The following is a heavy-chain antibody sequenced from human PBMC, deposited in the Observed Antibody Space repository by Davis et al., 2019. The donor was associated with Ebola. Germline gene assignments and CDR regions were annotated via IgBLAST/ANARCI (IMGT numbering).Heavy chain of an antibody. CDR1: GFTFSRYG. CDR2: IRSEATSQ. CDR3: ARTPLVSFGMDV. J-gene: IGHJ6*02. V-gene: IGHV3-30*02. Sequence: GESLKISCEASGFTFSRYGMHWVRQAPGKGLEWVAFIRSEATSQDYGKSVQGRFFISRDNAKNSLYLQMDSLRAEDTAVYYCARTPLVSFGMDVWGQGTTVTVYS. D-gene: IGHD1-26*01.